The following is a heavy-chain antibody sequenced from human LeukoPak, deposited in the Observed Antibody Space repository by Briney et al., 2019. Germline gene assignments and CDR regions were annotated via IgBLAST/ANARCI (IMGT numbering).Heavy chain of an antibody. CDR3: ARDTGTGDAFDI. CDR1: GFTFSSYA. D-gene: IGHD4-17*01. J-gene: IGHJ3*02. Sequence: PGGSLRLSCAASGFTFSSYAMTWVRQAPGKGLEWVSAISGSGVSTYYADSVKGRFTISRDNAKNSLYLQMISLRAEDTAVYYCARDTGTGDAFDIWGQGTTVTVSS. CDR2: ISGSGVST. V-gene: IGHV3-23*01.